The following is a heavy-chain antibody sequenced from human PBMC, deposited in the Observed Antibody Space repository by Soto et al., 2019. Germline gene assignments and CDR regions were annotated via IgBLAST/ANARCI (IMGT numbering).Heavy chain of an antibody. D-gene: IGHD4-4*01. J-gene: IGHJ6*02. CDR1: GFTFSSYG. CDR2: IWYDGSNK. V-gene: IGHV3-33*01. CDR3: ARDIDYSNYWSPSRDRGYGMDV. Sequence: GGSLRLSCAASGFTFSSYGMHWVRQAPGKGLEWVAVIWYDGSNKYYADSVKGRFTISRDNSKNTLYLQMNSLRAEDTAVYYCARDIDYSNYWSPSRDRGYGMDVWGQGTTVTVSS.